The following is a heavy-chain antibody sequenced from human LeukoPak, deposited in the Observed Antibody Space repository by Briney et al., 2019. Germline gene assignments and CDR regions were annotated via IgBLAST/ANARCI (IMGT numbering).Heavy chain of an antibody. V-gene: IGHV4-34*01. Sequence: NPSETLSLTCNVSGGSFNGYYWTWIRQPPGKGLEWIAEINHIGTTNYNPSLKSRVSVSTDTSKNQFFLRLTSVTAADTALYYCARLVVTAPQNHYYMDVWGEGTTVTVSS. CDR3: ARLVVTAPQNHYYMDV. CDR2: INHIGTT. D-gene: IGHD2-21*02. CDR1: GGSFNGYY. J-gene: IGHJ6*03.